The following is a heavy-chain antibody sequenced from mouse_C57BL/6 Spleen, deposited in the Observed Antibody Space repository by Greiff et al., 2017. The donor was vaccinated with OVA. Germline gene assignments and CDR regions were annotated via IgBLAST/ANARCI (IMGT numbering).Heavy chain of an antibody. Sequence: VQLQQPGAELVMPGASVKLSCQASGYTFTSYWMHWVKQRPGPGLEWIGEIDPSDSYTNYNQKFKGKSTLTVDKSSSTAYMQLSSLTSEDSAVYYCARGHYGSSSAWFAYWGQGTLVTVSA. CDR3: ARGHYGSSSAWFAY. CDR2: IDPSDSYT. J-gene: IGHJ3*01. D-gene: IGHD1-1*01. V-gene: IGHV1-69*01. CDR1: GYTFTSYW.